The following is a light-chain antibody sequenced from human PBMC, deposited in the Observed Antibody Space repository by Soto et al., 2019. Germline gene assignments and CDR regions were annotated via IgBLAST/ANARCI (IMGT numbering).Light chain of an antibody. CDR3: QQYGSSPPIT. V-gene: IGKV3D-20*01. J-gene: IGKJ5*01. CDR1: XXXSXXX. CDR2: DAS. Sequence: EIVLTQSPATLSLSPXXXXXXXXXASXXXSXXXXAWYQQKPGLAPRLLIYDASSRATGIPDRFSGSGSGTDFTLTISRLEPEDXAVYXCQQYGSSPPITFGQGTRLEIK.